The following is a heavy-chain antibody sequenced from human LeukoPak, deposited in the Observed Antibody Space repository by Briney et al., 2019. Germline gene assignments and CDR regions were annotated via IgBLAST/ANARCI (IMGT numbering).Heavy chain of an antibody. V-gene: IGHV4-4*02. J-gene: IGHJ6*02. Sequence: SETLSLTCAVSGGSISSRNWWSWVRQPPGKGLERIGEIYHSGSINYNPSLKSRVTISVDKSKNQLSLRLTSVTAADTAVYYCARDNGAIRAYYYHGMDVWGQGTTDTVSS. D-gene: IGHD3-10*01. CDR2: IYHSGSI. CDR1: GGSISSRNW. CDR3: ARDNGAIRAYYYHGMDV.